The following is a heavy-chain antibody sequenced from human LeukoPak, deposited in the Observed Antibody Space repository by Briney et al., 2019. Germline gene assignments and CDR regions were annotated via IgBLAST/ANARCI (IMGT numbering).Heavy chain of an antibody. D-gene: IGHD3-22*01. CDR1: GYTFTGYY. V-gene: IGHV1-2*02. J-gene: IGHJ4*02. CDR3: ARGGFGYYYDSSGYYQRSYPHLPFDY. CDR2: INPNSGGT. Sequence: GASVKGSCRASGYTFTGYYMHWVREAPGQGLEWMGWINPNSGGTNYAQKFQGRVTMTRDTSISTAYMELSRLRSDDTAVYYCARGGFGYYYDSSGYYQRSYPHLPFDYWGQGTLVTVSS.